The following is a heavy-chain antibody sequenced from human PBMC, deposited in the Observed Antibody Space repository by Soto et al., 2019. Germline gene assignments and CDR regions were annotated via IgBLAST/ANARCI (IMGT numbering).Heavy chain of an antibody. CDR1: GGSISSYY. V-gene: IGHV4-59*01. J-gene: IGHJ3*02. Sequence: QVQLQESGPGLVKPSETLSLTCTVSGGSISSYYWSWIRQPPGKGLEWIGYIYYSGSTNYNPSLKSRVTISVDTSKNQFSLKLSSVTAADTAVYYCAREIWDIVVVPAASGAFDIWGQGTMVTVSS. D-gene: IGHD2-2*01. CDR3: AREIWDIVVVPAASGAFDI. CDR2: IYYSGST.